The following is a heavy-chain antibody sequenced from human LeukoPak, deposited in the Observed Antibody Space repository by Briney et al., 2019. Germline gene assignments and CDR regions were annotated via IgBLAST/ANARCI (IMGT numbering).Heavy chain of an antibody. CDR2: INQDEGEE. D-gene: IGHD5-12*01. CDR3: ARPYDSNRDHSGYGY. CDR1: GFTFSNYW. Sequence: GGSLRLSCATSGFTFSNYWMSWVRQAPGKGLEWVANINQDEGEEYYVDSVRGRFTISRDNAKNSLYLQMNSLRAEDTAVYYCARPYDSNRDHSGYGYWGRGTLVTVSS. V-gene: IGHV3-7*02. J-gene: IGHJ4*02.